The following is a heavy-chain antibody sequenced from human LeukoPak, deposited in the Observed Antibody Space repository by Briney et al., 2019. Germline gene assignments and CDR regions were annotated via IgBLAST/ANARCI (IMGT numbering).Heavy chain of an antibody. Sequence: GESLKISCKGSGYGFTSYWIGWVRQMPGKGLEWMGIIYPGDSDTRYSPSFQGQVTISADKSISTAYLQWSSLKASDTAMYYCATSSMVRGVIPDYWGQGTLVTVSS. V-gene: IGHV5-51*01. D-gene: IGHD3-10*01. CDR2: IYPGDSDT. CDR3: ATSSMVRGVIPDY. J-gene: IGHJ4*02. CDR1: GYGFTSYW.